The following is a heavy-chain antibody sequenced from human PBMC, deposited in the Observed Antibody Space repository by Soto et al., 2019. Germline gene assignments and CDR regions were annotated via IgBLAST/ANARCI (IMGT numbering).Heavy chain of an antibody. Sequence: GGSLRLSCAASGFTFTRYSMNWVRQAPGKGLEWVSSTSSTTNYIYYGDSMKGRFTISRDNAKNSLYLEMNSLRAEDTAVYYCARESEDLTSNFDYWGQGTLVTVSS. V-gene: IGHV3-21*06. CDR3: ARESEDLTSNFDY. J-gene: IGHJ4*02. CDR1: GFTFTRYS. CDR2: TSSTTNYI.